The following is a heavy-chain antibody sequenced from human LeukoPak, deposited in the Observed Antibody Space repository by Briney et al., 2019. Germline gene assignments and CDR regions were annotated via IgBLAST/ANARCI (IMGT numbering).Heavy chain of an antibody. V-gene: IGHV4-30-4*01. CDR3: ARDSTPAYYYGMDV. CDR1: GGSISSGDYY. Sequence: SQTLSLTCTVSGGSISSGDYYWSWISQPPGRGLEWIGYVYYSGSTYYNPSLKSRVTISVDTSKNQFSLKLSSVTAADTAVYYCARDSTPAYYYGMDVWGQGTTVTVSS. CDR2: VYYSGST. J-gene: IGHJ6*02. D-gene: IGHD2-2*01.